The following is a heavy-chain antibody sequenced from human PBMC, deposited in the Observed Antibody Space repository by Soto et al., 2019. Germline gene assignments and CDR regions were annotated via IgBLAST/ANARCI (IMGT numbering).Heavy chain of an antibody. CDR1: GGSISSSSYY. J-gene: IGHJ3*02. CDR2: IYYSGST. Sequence: SETLSLTCTVSGGSISSSSYYWGWIRQPPGKGLEWIGSIYYSGSTYYNPSLKSRVTISVDTSKNQFSLKLSSVTAADTAVYYCARGLISGYYLYDAFDIWGQGTMVTVSS. V-gene: IGHV4-39*07. D-gene: IGHD3-22*01. CDR3: ARGLISGYYLYDAFDI.